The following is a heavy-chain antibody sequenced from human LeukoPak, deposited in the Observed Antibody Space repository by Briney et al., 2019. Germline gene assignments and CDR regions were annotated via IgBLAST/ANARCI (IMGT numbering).Heavy chain of an antibody. D-gene: IGHD1-1*01. CDR2: ISMNVQTT. CDR1: GFTFTSHV. V-gene: IGHV3-64D*06. CDR3: VREGLERRTIFDY. Sequence: PGGSLRLSCSASGFTFTSHVMHWVRQAPGKGLQYVSGISMNVQTTYYAGSVKGRFTISRDSSKNTVYLQMNSLTAEDTAVYYCVREGLERRTIFDYWGQGTLV. J-gene: IGHJ4*02.